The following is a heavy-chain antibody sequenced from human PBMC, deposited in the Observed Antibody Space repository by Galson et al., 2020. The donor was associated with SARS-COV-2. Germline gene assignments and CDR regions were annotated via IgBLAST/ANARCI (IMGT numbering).Heavy chain of an antibody. CDR1: GYTFTSYG. CDR2: ISAYNGNT. CDR3: ARDSGHLYDFWSGYHQNWFDP. J-gene: IGHJ5*02. Sequence: ASVKVSCKASGYTFTSYGISWVRQAPGQGLEWMGWISAYNGNTNYAQKLQGRVTMTTDTSTSTAYMELRSLRSDDTAVYYCARDSGHLYDFWSGYHQNWFDPWGQGTLVTVSS. V-gene: IGHV1-18*01. D-gene: IGHD3-3*01.